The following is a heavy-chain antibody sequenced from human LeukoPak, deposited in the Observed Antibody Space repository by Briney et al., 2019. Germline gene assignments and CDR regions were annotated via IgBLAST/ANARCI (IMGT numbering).Heavy chain of an antibody. Sequence: SETLSLTCTVSGGSISSYYWSRIRQPPGKGLEWIGYIYYSGSTNYNPSLKSRVTISVDTSKNQFSLKLSSVTAADTAVYYCARDRRGWYDYWGQGTLVTVSS. CDR3: ARDRRGWYDY. D-gene: IGHD6-19*01. CDR1: GGSISSYY. CDR2: IYYSGST. V-gene: IGHV4-59*01. J-gene: IGHJ4*02.